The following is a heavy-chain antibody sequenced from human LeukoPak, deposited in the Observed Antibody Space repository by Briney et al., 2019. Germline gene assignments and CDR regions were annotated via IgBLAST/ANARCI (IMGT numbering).Heavy chain of an antibody. CDR3: AREGQQLVLGYDY. V-gene: IGHV3-30*03. D-gene: IGHD6-13*01. J-gene: IGHJ4*02. CDR2: ISYDGSNK. Sequence: GGSLRLSCAASGFTFSSYGMHWVRQAPGKGLEWVAVISYDGSNKYYADSVKGRFAISRDNSKNTLYLQMNSLRAEDTAVYYCAREGQQLVLGYDYWGQGTLVTVSS. CDR1: GFTFSSYG.